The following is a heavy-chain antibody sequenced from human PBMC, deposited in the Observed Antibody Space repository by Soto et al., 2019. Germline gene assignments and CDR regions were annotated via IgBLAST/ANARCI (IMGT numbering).Heavy chain of an antibody. V-gene: IGHV3-30-3*01. CDR3: ARAQVRGVIELDY. D-gene: IGHD3-10*01. CDR2: ISYDGSNK. Sequence: WGCLRLSCAPAGFTFSSYAMHWVRQAPGKGLERVAVISYDGSNKYYADSVKGRFTISRDNSKNTLYLQMNSLRAEDTAVYYCARAQVRGVIELDYWGQGTLVTVSS. CDR1: GFTFSSYA. J-gene: IGHJ4*02.